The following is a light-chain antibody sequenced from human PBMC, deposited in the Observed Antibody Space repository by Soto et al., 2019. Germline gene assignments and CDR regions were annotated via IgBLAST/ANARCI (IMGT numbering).Light chain of an antibody. CDR2: DAS. J-gene: IGKJ1*01. CDR1: QSVSSY. CDR3: QQRSNWPPWT. V-gene: IGKV3-11*01. Sequence: EIVMTQSPVTLSASPGERVTLSCRASQSVSSYLAWYQQKPGQAPRLLIYDASNRATGIPARFSGSGSGTDFTLTISSLEPEDFAVYYCQQRSNWPPWTFGQGTKVDIK.